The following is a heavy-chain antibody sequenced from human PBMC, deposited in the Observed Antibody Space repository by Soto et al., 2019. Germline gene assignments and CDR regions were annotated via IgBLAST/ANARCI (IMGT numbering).Heavy chain of an antibody. CDR3: ARAGYCSGGSCYSGYYFDY. CDR2: IYYSGST. Sequence: SETLSLTCTVSGGSVSSGSYYWSWIRQPPGKGLEWIGYIYYSGSTNYNPSLKSRVTISVDTSKNQFSLKLSSVTAADTAVYYCARAGYCSGGSCYSGYYFDYWGQGTLVTVSS. CDR1: GGSVSSGSYY. D-gene: IGHD2-15*01. V-gene: IGHV4-61*01. J-gene: IGHJ4*02.